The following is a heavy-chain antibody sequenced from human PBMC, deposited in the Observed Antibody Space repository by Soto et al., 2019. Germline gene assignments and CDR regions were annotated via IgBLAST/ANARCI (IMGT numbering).Heavy chain of an antibody. J-gene: IGHJ3*02. CDR2: ISAYNGNT. CDR3: AREATPRRYSGSYYLPHTGPAFDI. V-gene: IGHV1-18*01. Sequence: GASVKVSCKASGYTFTSYGISWVRQAPGQGLEWMGWISAYNGNTNYAQKLQGRVTMTTDTSTSTAYMELRSLRSDDTAVYYCAREATPRRYSGSYYLPHTGPAFDIWGQGTMVTVSS. D-gene: IGHD1-26*01. CDR1: GYTFTSYG.